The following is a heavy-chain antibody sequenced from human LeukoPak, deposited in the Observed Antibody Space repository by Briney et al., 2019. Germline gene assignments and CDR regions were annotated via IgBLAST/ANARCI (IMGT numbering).Heavy chain of an antibody. CDR1: GFTFSRNG. V-gene: IGHV3-23*01. D-gene: IGHD3-10*01. Sequence: PGGSPRLSCAASGFTFSRNGMTWVRQAPGKGLEWVSAISGSGGNTYYADSVKGRFTISRDNSKNTLYLQMNSLRAEDTAVYYCAKDRRAGSYDYWGQGTLVTVSS. CDR2: ISGSGGNT. J-gene: IGHJ4*02. CDR3: AKDRRAGSYDY.